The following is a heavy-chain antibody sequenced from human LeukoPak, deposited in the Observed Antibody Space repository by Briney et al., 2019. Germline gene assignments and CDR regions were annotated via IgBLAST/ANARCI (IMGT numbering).Heavy chain of an antibody. V-gene: IGHV3-66*01. D-gene: IGHD4-17*01. CDR3: ARWATLTTKALDY. CDR2: IYSGGST. CDR1: GLTDSSNY. Sequence: GGSLSLSCAASGLTDSSNYMSWVRQAPGKGLEWVSVIYSGGSTYYADSVKGRFTISRDNTKSTLYLQMNSLRAEDTAVYYCARWATLTTKALDYWGQGTLVTVS. J-gene: IGHJ4*02.